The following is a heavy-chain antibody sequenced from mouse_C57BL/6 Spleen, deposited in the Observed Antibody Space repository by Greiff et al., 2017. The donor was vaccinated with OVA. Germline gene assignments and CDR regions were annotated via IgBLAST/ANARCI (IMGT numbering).Heavy chain of an antibody. CDR3: ARQKGDYGKTYAMDY. Sequence: VQGVESGPGLVAPSQSLSITCTVSGFSLTSYGVHWVRQPPGKGLEWLVVIWSDGSTTYNSALKSRLSISKDNSKSQVFLKMNSLQTDDTAMYYCARQKGDYGKTYAMDYWGQGTSVTVSS. CDR1: GFSLTSYG. V-gene: IGHV2-6-1*01. J-gene: IGHJ4*01. CDR2: IWSDGST. D-gene: IGHD1-1*02.